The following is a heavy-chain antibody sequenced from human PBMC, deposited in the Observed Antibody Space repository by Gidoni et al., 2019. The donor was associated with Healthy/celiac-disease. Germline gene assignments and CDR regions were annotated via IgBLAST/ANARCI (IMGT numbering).Heavy chain of an antibody. Sequence: QVQLVQSGAEVKKPGSSVRVSCKASGGPFSSYAISWVRQAPGQGLEWMGGIIPIFGTANYAQKFQGRVTITADESTSTAYMELSSLRSEDTAVYYCARDRTLYSYGSFFDYWGQGTLVTVSS. V-gene: IGHV1-69*01. J-gene: IGHJ4*02. D-gene: IGHD5-18*01. CDR3: ARDRTLYSYGSFFDY. CDR2: IIPIFGTA. CDR1: GGPFSSYA.